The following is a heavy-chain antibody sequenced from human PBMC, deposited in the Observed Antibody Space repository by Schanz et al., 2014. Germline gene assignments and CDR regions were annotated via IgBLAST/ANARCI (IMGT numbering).Heavy chain of an antibody. CDR2: ISPYTGNT. V-gene: IGHV1-3*01. CDR1: GYSFTPFP. J-gene: IGHJ4*02. CDR3: ARDGVDAAAGGNY. D-gene: IGHD6-13*01. Sequence: QVQLVQSWAEVKGPGASVKVSCKASGYSFTPFPIHWVRQAPGQRLEWVGWISPYTGNTHYFDKMEGRVTMTTDTSTSTAYMELSSLRSEDTAVYYCARDGVDAAAGGNYWGQGTLVTVSS.